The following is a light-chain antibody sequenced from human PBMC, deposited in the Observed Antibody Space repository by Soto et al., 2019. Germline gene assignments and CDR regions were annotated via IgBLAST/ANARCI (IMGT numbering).Light chain of an antibody. J-gene: IGKJ5*01. V-gene: IGKV1-5*01. CDR2: DAS. CDR3: QQYNSYSLT. Sequence: DIQMTQSPSTLSASVGDRVTITCRASQSISSWLAWYQQKPGKAPKLLIYDASSLESGVPSRFSGSGSGTEFTLTISSLQPDDFATDYCQQYNSYSLTFGQGTRLESK. CDR1: QSISSW.